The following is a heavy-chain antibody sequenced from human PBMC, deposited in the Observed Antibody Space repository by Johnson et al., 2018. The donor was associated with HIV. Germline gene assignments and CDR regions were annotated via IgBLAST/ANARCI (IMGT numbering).Heavy chain of an antibody. Sequence: DVQLVESGGGVVQPGRSLRLSCAASGFTFSSYAMHWVRQAPGKGLEWVSYISSSGSTIYYADSVKGRFTISRDNAKNSLYLQMNSLRAEDTAVYYCARGSYYHYGDAFDIWGQGTMVTVSS. CDR1: GFTFSSYA. D-gene: IGHD3-10*01. V-gene: IGHV3-48*04. J-gene: IGHJ3*02. CDR2: ISSSGSTI. CDR3: ARGSYYHYGDAFDI.